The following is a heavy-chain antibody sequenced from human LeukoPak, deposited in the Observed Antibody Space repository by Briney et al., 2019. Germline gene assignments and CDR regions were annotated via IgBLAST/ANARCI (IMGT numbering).Heavy chain of an antibody. CDR1: GFSFSSYA. CDR3: ARTPRDSSGHYFDY. D-gene: IGHD3-22*01. CDR2: ISYDGSNK. J-gene: IGHJ4*02. V-gene: IGHV3-30-3*01. Sequence: GGSLRLSCAASGFSFSSYAMHWVRQAPGKGLEWVAVISYDGSNKYYADSVKGRFTISRDNSKNTLYLQMNSLRAEDTAVYYCARTPRDSSGHYFDYWGQGTLVTVSS.